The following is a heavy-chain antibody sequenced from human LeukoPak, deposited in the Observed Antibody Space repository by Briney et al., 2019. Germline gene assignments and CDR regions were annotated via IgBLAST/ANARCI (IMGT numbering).Heavy chain of an antibody. CDR1: GFTFSSYG. CDR2: ISYDGSKK. D-gene: IGHD6-19*01. CDR3: AKDRGVGCGWYYFHY. V-gene: IGHV3-30*18. J-gene: IGHJ4*02. Sequence: GGSLRLSCAASGFTFSSYGMHWVRQAPGKGLEWVAVISYDGSKKYYADSVKGRFTISRDNSKNTLYLQMNSLRAEDTAVYYCAKDRGVGCGWYYFHYWGQGTLVTVSS.